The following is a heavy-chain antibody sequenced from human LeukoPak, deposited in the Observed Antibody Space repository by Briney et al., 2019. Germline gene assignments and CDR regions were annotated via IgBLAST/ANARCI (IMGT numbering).Heavy chain of an antibody. CDR3: ARDHCVSNGCYEDYYYGLDV. D-gene: IGHD2-2*01. V-gene: IGHV1-2*02. Sequence: ASVKVSCKASGYTFSGYYMQWVRQAPGQGLEWMGWINSNSGDTNYAQKFQGRVTMTRDTSISTAYMELSRLRSDDTAVYFCARDHCVSNGCYEDYYYGLDVWGRGTTVTVSS. CDR1: GYTFSGYY. CDR2: INSNSGDT. J-gene: IGHJ6*02.